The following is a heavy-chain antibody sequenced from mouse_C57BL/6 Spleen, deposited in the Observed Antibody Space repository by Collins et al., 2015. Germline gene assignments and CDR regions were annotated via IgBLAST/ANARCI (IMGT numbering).Heavy chain of an antibody. CDR1: GYSITSDYA. CDR2: ISYSGST. Sequence: DVQLQESGPGLVKPSQSLSLTCTVTGYSITSDYAWNWIRQFPGNKLEWMGYISYSGSTSYNPSLKSRISITRDTSKNQFFLQLNSVTTEDTATYYCAANYYGYGWYFDVWGAGTTVTVSS. CDR3: AANYYGYGWYFDV. J-gene: IGHJ1*01. D-gene: IGHD1-2*01. V-gene: IGHV3-2*02.